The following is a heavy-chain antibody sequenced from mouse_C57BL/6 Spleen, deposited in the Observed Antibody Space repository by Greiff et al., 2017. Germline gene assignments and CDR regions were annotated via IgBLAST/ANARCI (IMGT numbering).Heavy chain of an antibody. CDR3: ARRLPSDY. J-gene: IGHJ2*02. D-gene: IGHD2-1*01. CDR2: IDPSDSYT. CDR1: GYTFTSYW. Sequence: QVQLQQPGAELVMPGASVKLSCKASGYTFTSYWMHWVKQRPGQGLEWIGEIDPSDSYTNYNQKFKGKSTLTVDKSSSTAYMQLRSLTSGDSALYYCARRLPSDYWGQGTSLTVSS. V-gene: IGHV1-69*01.